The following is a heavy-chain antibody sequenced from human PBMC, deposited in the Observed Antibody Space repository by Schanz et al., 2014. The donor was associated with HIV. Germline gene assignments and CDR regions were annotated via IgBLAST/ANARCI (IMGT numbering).Heavy chain of an antibody. D-gene: IGHD3-16*01. CDR1: GFTFSNYA. CDR3: ARVANWDYYGMDV. V-gene: IGHV3-30*04. Sequence: QVQLVESGGGVVQPGRSLRLSCAVSGFTFSNYAIHWVRQGPGKGLEWVAFISYDGSNKYYADSVKGRFTISRDNSKNTLFLQMNSLRGEDTAVYYCARVANWDYYGMDVWGRGTTVTVSS. CDR2: ISYDGSNK. J-gene: IGHJ6*02.